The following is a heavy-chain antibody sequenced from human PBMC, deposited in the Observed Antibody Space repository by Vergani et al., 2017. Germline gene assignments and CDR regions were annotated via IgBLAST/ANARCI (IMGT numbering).Heavy chain of an antibody. CDR2: IWDDGSNK. CDR3: AREASTRYMDV. J-gene: IGHJ6*03. V-gene: IGHV3-33*01. D-gene: IGHD1-1*01. Sequence: QVQLVESGGGVVQPGRSLRLSCAASGFTFSSYGMHWVRQAPGKGLEWVAVIWDDGSNKYYADSVKGRFTISRDNSKNTLYLQMNSLRAEDTAVYYCAREASTRYMDVWNKGTTVTVSS. CDR1: GFTFSSYG.